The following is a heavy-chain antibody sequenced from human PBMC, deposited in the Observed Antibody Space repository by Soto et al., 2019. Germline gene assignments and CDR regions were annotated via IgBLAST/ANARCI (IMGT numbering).Heavy chain of an antibody. CDR3: ARLVSTSRPYYMDV. D-gene: IGHD2-2*01. J-gene: IGHJ6*03. V-gene: IGHV2-26*01. Sequence: SGPTLVNPTETLTLTFTVSGFSLSNARMGVSWIRQPPGKALEWLAHIFSNDEKSYSTSLKSRLTISKDTSKSQVVLTMTNMDPVDTATYYCARLVSTSRPYYMDVWGKGTTVTVSS. CDR2: IFSNDEK. CDR1: GFSLSNARMG.